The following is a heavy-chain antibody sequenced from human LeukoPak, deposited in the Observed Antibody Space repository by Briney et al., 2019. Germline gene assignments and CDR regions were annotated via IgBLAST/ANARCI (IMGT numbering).Heavy chain of an antibody. V-gene: IGHV4-34*01. J-gene: IGHJ1*01. Sequence: SSETLSLTCGVYGGSYSRYYWIWIRQPPGKGLEGSGEINHSGSTNYNPYLKSRVTISVDPSKNQFSLKLSSVTAADTAVYYCARSAHLTAPALEYFQHWGQGTLVTVSS. CDR2: INHSGST. D-gene: IGHD5-18*01. CDR1: GGSYSRYY. CDR3: ARSAHLTAPALEYFQH.